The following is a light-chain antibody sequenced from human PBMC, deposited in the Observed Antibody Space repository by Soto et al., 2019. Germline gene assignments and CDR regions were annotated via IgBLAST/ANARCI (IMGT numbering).Light chain of an antibody. CDR3: QQYKSYWT. J-gene: IGKJ1*01. Sequence: DIQMTQSPATPSASVGDSVTITCRASQSITNWLAWYQLKPGKAPKLLIHEASNLHSGVSSRFTGSGSGTDFTLTITSLQPEDFATYYCQQYKSYWTFGQGTKVDIK. CDR2: EAS. V-gene: IGKV1-5*03. CDR1: QSITNW.